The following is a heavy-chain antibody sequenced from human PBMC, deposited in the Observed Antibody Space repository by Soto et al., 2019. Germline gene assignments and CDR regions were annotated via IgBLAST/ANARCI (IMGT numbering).Heavy chain of an antibody. CDR3: ATRSKKRDLDY. D-gene: IGHD3-10*01. CDR1: GYTFSSDY. CDR2: INPSGGST. J-gene: IGHJ4*02. V-gene: IGHV1-46*03. Sequence: SLKGSCXAAGYTFSSDYMRWVRQAPGQGLEWMGIINPSGGSTSYAQKFQGRVTMTRDTSTSTVYMGLSSLRSEDTAVYYCATRSKKRDLDYWGQGTLVTVSS.